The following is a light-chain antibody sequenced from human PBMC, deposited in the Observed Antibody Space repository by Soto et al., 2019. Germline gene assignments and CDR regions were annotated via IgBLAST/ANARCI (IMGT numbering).Light chain of an antibody. V-gene: IGKV1-5*03. J-gene: IGKJ1*01. CDR1: QSVNGW. CDR3: QQYDTRWT. CDR2: KAS. Sequence: DIQMTQSPSTLSASAGDRVTITFRASQSVNGWLAWYQQQPGEAPKLLINKASTVDSGVPSRFSGRGLGTEFTLTISSLQTDDLATYYCQQYDTRWTFGQGTKVDI.